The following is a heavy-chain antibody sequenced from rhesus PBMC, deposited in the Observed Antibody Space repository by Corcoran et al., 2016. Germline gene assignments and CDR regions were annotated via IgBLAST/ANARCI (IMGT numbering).Heavy chain of an antibody. CDR1: GITCSGSE. CDR2: RWGYGRYP. J-gene: IGHJ5-2*02. CDR3: AGHRSLDV. Sequence: EVQLAESGGGLVQPGGPLRLSCVASGITCSGSEMPWVPQAPGNGLEYVSDRWGYGRYPHLAGSGKSRCTNPRDNAEHVLSLQMNSLRAEDTAVYYCAGHRSLDVWGRGILVTVSS. V-gene: IGHV3-115*02.